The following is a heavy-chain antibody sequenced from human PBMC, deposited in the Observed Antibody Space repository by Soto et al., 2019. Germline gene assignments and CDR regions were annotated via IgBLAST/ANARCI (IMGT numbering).Heavy chain of an antibody. CDR2: VIHSGST. CDR1: GGSISDYY. J-gene: IGHJ4*02. CDR3: ARGMDKWNYGTLDY. D-gene: IGHD1-7*01. V-gene: IGHV4-34*01. Sequence: PSETLSLTCAVSGGSISDYYWHWIRQPPGKGLEWIGNVIHSGSTNYNPSLESQVTISVDTSKNQFSLKLSSVTAADTAVYYCARGMDKWNYGTLDYWGQGTVVTVPQ.